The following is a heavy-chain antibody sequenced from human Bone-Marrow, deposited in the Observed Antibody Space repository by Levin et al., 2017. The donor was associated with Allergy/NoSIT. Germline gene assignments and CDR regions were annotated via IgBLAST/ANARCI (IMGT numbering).Heavy chain of an antibody. D-gene: IGHD3-10*01. J-gene: IGHJ4*02. CDR3: ARDSGDYYGSGSYLDY. CDR1: GFTFSSYW. CDR2: IKQDGSEK. V-gene: IGHV3-7*04. Sequence: GGSLRLSCAASGFTFSSYWMSWVRQAPGKGLEWVANIKQDGSEKYYVDSVKGRFTISRDNAKNSLYLQMNSLRAEDTAVYYCARDSGDYYGSGSYLDYWGQGTLVTVSS.